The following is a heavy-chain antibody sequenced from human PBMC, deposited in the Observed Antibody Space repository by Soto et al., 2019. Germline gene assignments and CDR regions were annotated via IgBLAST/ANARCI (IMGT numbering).Heavy chain of an antibody. J-gene: IGHJ5*02. CDR1: GGSISRGGYS. D-gene: IGHD3-3*01. Sequence: SETLCLTCAVSGGSISRGGYSWSWIRQPPGKGLEWIGYIYHSGSTYYNPSLKSRVTISVDRSKNQFSLKLSSVTAADTAVYYCARGQGYDFWSGLNWFDPWGQGTLVTVSS. CDR3: ARGQGYDFWSGLNWFDP. V-gene: IGHV4-30-2*01. CDR2: IYHSGST.